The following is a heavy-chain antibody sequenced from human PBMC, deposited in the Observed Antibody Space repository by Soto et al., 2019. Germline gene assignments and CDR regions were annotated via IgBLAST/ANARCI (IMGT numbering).Heavy chain of an antibody. CDR1: GFTFSSYA. CDR2: ISGCGGST. Sequence: EVQLLESGGGLVQPGGSLRLSCAASGFTFSSYAMSCVRQAPGKGLERVSAISGCGGSTYYADSVKGRITISRDNSKNTLYRQMTSRRAEDTAVYYCAYSSTPFDYWGQGTLVTVSS. J-gene: IGHJ4*02. V-gene: IGHV3-23*01. D-gene: IGHD6-13*01. CDR3: AYSSTPFDY.